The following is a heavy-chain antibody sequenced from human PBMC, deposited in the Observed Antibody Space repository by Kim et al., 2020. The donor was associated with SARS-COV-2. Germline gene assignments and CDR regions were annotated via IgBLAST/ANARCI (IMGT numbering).Heavy chain of an antibody. D-gene: IGHD1-26*01. J-gene: IGHJ4*02. V-gene: IGHV4-39*01. Sequence: YYTPSLKSRVTISVDTSKNQFSLKLSSVTAADTAVYYCASIVTRSRTGGYWGQGTLVTVSS. CDR3: ASIVTRSRTGGY.